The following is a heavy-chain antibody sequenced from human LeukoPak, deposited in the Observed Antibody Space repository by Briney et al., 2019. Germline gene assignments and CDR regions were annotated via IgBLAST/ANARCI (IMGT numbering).Heavy chain of an antibody. D-gene: IGHD3-22*01. J-gene: IGHJ3*02. CDR2: IYYSGST. V-gene: IGHV4-39*01. CDR1: GGSISSSSYY. CDR3: ARQMSGRPYYYDSSGYYLCAFDI. Sequence: SETLSLTCTVSGGSISSSSYYWGWIRQPPGTGLEWIGSIYYSGSTYYNPSLKSRVTISVDTSKNQFSLKLSSVTAADTAVYYCARQMSGRPYYYDSSGYYLCAFDIWGQGTMVTVSS.